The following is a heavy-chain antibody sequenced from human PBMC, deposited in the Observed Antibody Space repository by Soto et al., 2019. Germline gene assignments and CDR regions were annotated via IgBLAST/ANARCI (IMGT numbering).Heavy chain of an antibody. V-gene: IGHV1-18*01. J-gene: IGHJ4*02. CDR3: ATRSPAFDY. CDR2: ISTNKGNR. CDR1: GYTFTSYG. Sequence: QVQLVQSGPEVKKPGASVKVSCKTSGYTFTSYGISGVRQAPGQWLEWMGWISTNKGNRNYAQKFQGRVTMTPDTSTSTGYMELRSLRSDDTAVYYCATRSPAFDYWGQGTLVTVSS.